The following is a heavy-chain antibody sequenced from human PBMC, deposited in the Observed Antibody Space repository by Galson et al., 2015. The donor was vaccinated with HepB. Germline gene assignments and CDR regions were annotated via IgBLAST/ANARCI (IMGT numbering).Heavy chain of an antibody. J-gene: IGHJ4*02. CDR1: GFTFSTYA. V-gene: IGHV3-23*01. D-gene: IGHD3-16*01. CDR2: ISGSGDST. CDR3: AKDYWGTEGLFDY. Sequence: SLRLSCAASGFTFSTYAMSWVRQAPGKGLEWVSGISGSGDSTWYADSVKGRFTISRDNSKNTLDLQMNSLRAEDTAIYYCAKDYWGTEGLFDYWGQGTLVTVSS.